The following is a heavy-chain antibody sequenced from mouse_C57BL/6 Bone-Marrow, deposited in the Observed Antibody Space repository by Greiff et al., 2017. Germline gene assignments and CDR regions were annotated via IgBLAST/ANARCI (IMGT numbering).Heavy chain of an antibody. CDR1: GFNIKDAY. D-gene: IGHD2-1*01. Sequence: EVKLMESGAELVRPGASVKLSCTASGFNIKDAYMHWVKQRPEQGLEWIGWIDPENGDTEYASKFQGKATITADTSSNTAYLQLSSLTSEDTAVYYCTTDGNYPFAYWGQGTLVTVSA. J-gene: IGHJ3*01. V-gene: IGHV14-4*01. CDR3: TTDGNYPFAY. CDR2: IDPENGDT.